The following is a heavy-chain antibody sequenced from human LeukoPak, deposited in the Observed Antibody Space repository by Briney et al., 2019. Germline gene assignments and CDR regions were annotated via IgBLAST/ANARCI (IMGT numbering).Heavy chain of an antibody. D-gene: IGHD3-22*01. J-gene: IGHJ4*02. V-gene: IGHV4-34*01. CDR3: ARLGDSSGYYYDRSDY. CDR2: INHSGST. CDR1: GGSSSGYY. Sequence: SETLSLTCAVYGGSSSGYYWSWIRQPPGKGLEWIGEINHSGSTNYNPSLKSRVTISVDTSKNQFSLKLSSVTAADTAVYYCARLGDSSGYYYDRSDYWGQGTLVTVSS.